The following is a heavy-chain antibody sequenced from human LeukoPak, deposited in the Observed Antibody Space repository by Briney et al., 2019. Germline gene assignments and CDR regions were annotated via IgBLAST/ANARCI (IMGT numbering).Heavy chain of an antibody. J-gene: IGHJ4*02. D-gene: IGHD2-2*01. CDR3: ARQASCSGTNCYPFDY. CDR2: ISYSGST. V-gene: IGHV4-59*08. CDR1: GGSISSDY. Sequence: PSETLSLTCTVSGGSISSDYWSWIRQPPGKGLEWIGWISYSGSTTYNPSLKTRVTISLDTSKNQFSLKLSSVTAADTAVYYCARQASCSGTNCYPFDYWGQGTLVTVSS.